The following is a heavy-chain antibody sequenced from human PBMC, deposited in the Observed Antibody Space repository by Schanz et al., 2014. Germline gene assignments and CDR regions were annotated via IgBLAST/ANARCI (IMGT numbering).Heavy chain of an antibody. V-gene: IGHV3-23*04. CDR2: ISGSGGST. Sequence: EELLVESGGGLEQPGGSLRLSCAASGFTVSINYMSWVRQAPGKGLEWVSTISGSGGSTYYADSVRGRFTISRDDSKNPLYLQMNSLRPEDTAVYYCAKEDRTHSSDYVYWGQGTLVTVSS. J-gene: IGHJ4*02. CDR3: AKEDRTHSSDYVY. D-gene: IGHD3-22*01. CDR1: GFTVSINY.